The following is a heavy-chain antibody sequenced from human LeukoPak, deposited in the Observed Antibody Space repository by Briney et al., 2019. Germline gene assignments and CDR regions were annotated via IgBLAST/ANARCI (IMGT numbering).Heavy chain of an antibody. CDR2: FYYDGST. D-gene: IGHD3-10*01. CDR3: ARSTFGDLFFDY. Sequence: SETLSLTCTVPGGSISRYYWSWIRQPPGKGLEWIGYFYYDGSTNYNPSLKSRVTMSLDTSKNQFSLKLSSVTAADTAVYYCARSTFGDLFFDYWGQGTLVTVSS. CDR1: GGSISRYY. J-gene: IGHJ4*02. V-gene: IGHV4-59*01.